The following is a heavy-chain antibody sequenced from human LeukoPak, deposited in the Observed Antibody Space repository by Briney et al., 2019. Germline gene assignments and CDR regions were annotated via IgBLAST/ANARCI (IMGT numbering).Heavy chain of an antibody. J-gene: IGHJ4*02. Sequence: ASVKVSCKVSGYTLTELSMHWVRQAPGKGLEWMGGFDPEDGETIYAQKFQGRVTMTEDTSTDTAYMELSSLRSDDSAVYYCARDLRTPRYSGSYLVGYWGEGTLVTVSS. CDR2: FDPEDGET. CDR1: GYTLTELS. D-gene: IGHD1-26*01. CDR3: ARDLRTPRYSGSYLVGY. V-gene: IGHV1-24*01.